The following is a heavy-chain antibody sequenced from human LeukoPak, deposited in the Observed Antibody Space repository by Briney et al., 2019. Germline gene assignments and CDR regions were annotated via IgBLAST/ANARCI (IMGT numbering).Heavy chain of an antibody. CDR3: ASGSYYDY. CDR2: ISHSVNII. Sequence: GGSLRLSCAASGFTFSSYEMNWVRQAPGKGLEWVSCISHSVNIIYYADSVKGRFTISRDNAKNSLYLQMNSLRVEDTAVYYCASGSYYDYWGQGTLVTVSS. V-gene: IGHV3-48*03. CDR1: GFTFSSYE. J-gene: IGHJ4*02. D-gene: IGHD1-26*01.